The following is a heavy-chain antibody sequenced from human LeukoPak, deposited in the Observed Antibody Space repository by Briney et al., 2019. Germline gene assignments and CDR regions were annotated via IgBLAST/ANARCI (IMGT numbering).Heavy chain of an antibody. D-gene: IGHD2-8*01. Sequence: GASVKVSRKASGYTFTGYYMHWVRQAPGQGLEWMGWINPNSGGTNYAQKFQGRVTMTRDTSISTAYMELSRLRSDDTAVYYCARCANGVCNLPYWGQGTLVTVSS. CDR1: GYTFTGYY. CDR2: INPNSGGT. V-gene: IGHV1-2*02. J-gene: IGHJ4*02. CDR3: ARCANGVCNLPY.